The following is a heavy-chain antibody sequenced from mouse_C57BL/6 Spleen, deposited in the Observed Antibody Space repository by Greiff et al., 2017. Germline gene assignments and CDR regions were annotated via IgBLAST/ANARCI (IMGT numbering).Heavy chain of an antibody. CDR3: ARSYYYGSSYEVTFAY. J-gene: IGHJ3*01. CDR1: GYTFTSYW. CDR2: IYPGSGST. Sequence: QVQLQQPGAELVKPGASVKMSCKASGYTFTSYWITWVKQRPGQGLGWIGDIYPGSGSTNYNEKFKSKATLTVDTSSSTAYMQLSSLTSEDSAVYYGARSYYYGSSYEVTFAYWGQGTLVTVSA. D-gene: IGHD1-1*01. V-gene: IGHV1-55*01.